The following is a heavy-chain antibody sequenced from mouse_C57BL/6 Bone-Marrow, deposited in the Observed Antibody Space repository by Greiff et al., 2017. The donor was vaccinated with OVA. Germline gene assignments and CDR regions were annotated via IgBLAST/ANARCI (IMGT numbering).Heavy chain of an antibody. CDR1: GFTFSDYY. CDR2: INYDGSST. CDR3: ARLLWYYFDY. J-gene: IGHJ2*01. Sequence: EVNVVESEGGLVQPGSSMKLSCTASGFTFSDYYMAWVRQVPEKGLEWVANINYDGSSTYYLDSLKSRFIISRDNAKNILYLQMSSLKSEDTATYYCARLLWYYFDYWGQGTTLTVSS. D-gene: IGHD2-1*01. V-gene: IGHV5-16*01.